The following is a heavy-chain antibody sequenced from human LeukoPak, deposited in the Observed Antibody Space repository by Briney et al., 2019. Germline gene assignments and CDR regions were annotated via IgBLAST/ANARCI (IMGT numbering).Heavy chain of an antibody. CDR1: GFTFSGSA. CDR3: SRTSDAAWHFDL. Sequence: GGSLRLSCAASGFTFSGSAMHWVRQASGKGLEWVARVRSKDNGYATSYSASVRGRFTISRDDSKNMGYLQMDSLKTEDTAVYFCSRTSDAAWHFDLWGRGTLVTVSS. D-gene: IGHD6-25*01. CDR2: VRSKDNGYAT. V-gene: IGHV3-73*01. J-gene: IGHJ2*01.